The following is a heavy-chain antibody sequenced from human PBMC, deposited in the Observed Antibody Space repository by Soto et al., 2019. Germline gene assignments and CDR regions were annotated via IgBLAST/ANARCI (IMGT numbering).Heavy chain of an antibody. CDR1: GYTFTSYG. V-gene: IGHV1-69*06. D-gene: IGHD6-25*01. CDR3: ASQRRPQYYYGMDV. Sequence: ASVKVSCKASGYTFTSYGISWVRQAPGQGLEWMGGIIPIFGTANYAQKFQGRVTITADKSTSTAYMELSSLRSEDTAVYYCASQRRPQYYYGMDVWGQGTTVTVSS. J-gene: IGHJ6*02. CDR2: IIPIFGTA.